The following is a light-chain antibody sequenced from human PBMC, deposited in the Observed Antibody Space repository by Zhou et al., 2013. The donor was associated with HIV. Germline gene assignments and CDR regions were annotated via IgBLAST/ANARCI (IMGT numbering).Light chain of an antibody. Sequence: IQMTQSPSSLFASVGERITITCRASQDIENFLAWYQQKPGKVPNLLIYRAAYLQSGVPSRFSGGGSGTDFTLSINSLQPEDVATYYCQNYNGAPRTFGQGTKVEIK. CDR1: QDIENF. CDR3: QNYNGAPRT. CDR2: RAA. V-gene: IGKV1-27*01. J-gene: IGKJ1*01.